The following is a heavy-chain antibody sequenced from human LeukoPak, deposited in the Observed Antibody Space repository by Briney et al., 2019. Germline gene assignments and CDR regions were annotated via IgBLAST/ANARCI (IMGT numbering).Heavy chain of an antibody. D-gene: IGHD6-19*01. J-gene: IGHJ4*02. CDR1: XYTFTGYY. Sequence: APVXXXXKXSXYTFTGYYXHWVRQAPGQGLEWMGWINPNSGGKNYAQKFQGRVTMTRDTSISTAYMELSRLRSDDTAVYYCARRGIAVAGTLPLIDYWGQGTLVTVSS. CDR3: ARRGIAVAGTLPLIDY. V-gene: IGHV1-2*02. CDR2: INPNSGGK.